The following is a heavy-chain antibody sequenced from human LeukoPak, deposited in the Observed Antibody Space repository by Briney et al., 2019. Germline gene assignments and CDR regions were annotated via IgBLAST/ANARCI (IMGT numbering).Heavy chain of an antibody. D-gene: IGHD6-19*01. CDR2: IYSGGNT. J-gene: IGHJ4*02. CDR1: GFIVSSNY. CDR3: ARDSSGWYYFDY. Sequence: GGSLRRSCAASGFIVSSNYMSWVRQAPGKGLEWVSVIYSGGNTYYADSVKGRFTIYRDNSKNTLYLQMNSLRADDTAVYYCARDSSGWYYFDYWGQGALVTVSS. V-gene: IGHV3-66*01.